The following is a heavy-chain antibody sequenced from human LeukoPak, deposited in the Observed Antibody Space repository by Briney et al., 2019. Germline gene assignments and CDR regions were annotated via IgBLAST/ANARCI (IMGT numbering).Heavy chain of an antibody. Sequence: PSQTLSLTCTVSGNSISSGDNYWSWIRQPAGKGLEWIGYIYYSGSTNYNPSLKSRVTISVDTSKNQFSLKLSSVTAADTAVYYCARTTEGGYTYDYFYYYYMDVWGKGTTVTIFS. V-gene: IGHV4-61*10. D-gene: IGHD5-18*01. J-gene: IGHJ6*03. CDR1: GNSISSGDNY. CDR3: ARTTEGGYTYDYFYYYYMDV. CDR2: IYYSGST.